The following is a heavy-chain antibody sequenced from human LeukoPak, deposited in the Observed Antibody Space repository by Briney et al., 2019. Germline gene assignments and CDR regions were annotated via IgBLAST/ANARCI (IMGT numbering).Heavy chain of an antibody. V-gene: IGHV3-23*01. CDR3: AKALRLGELSFSY. Sequence: GGSLRLSCAASGFTFSSYAMSWARQAPGKGLEWVSAISGSGGSTYYADSVKGRFTISRDNSKNTLYLQVNSLRAEDTAVYYCAKALRLGELSFSYWGQGTLVTVSS. CDR2: ISGSGGST. CDR1: GFTFSSYA. D-gene: IGHD3-16*02. J-gene: IGHJ4*02.